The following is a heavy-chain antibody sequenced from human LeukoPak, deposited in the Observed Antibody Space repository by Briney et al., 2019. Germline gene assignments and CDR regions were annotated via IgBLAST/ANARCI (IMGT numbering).Heavy chain of an antibody. J-gene: IGHJ4*02. D-gene: IGHD3-10*01. CDR3: ARTTYYYGSGSYPADY. CDR1: GYTFTGYG. V-gene: IGHV1-18*01. Sequence: ASVKVSCKASGYTFTGYGISWVRQAPGQGLEWMGWISAYNGNTNYAQKLQGRVTMTTDTSTSTAYMELGSLRSDDTAVYYCARTTYYYGSGSYPADYWGQGTLVTVSS. CDR2: ISAYNGNT.